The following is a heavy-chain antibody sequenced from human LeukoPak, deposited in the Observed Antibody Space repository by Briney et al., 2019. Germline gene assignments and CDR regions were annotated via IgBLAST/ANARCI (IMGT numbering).Heavy chain of an antibody. V-gene: IGHV3-9*01. CDR1: GFTFDDYA. CDR3: AKDTQMGWLMERIDY. Sequence: GGSLRLSCAASGFTFDDYAMHWVRQAPGKGLEWVSGISWNSGSIGYADSVKGRFTISRDNSRNTLYLQMNSLRAEDTAVYYCAKDTQMGWLMERIDYWGQGTLVTVSS. D-gene: IGHD5-18*01. J-gene: IGHJ4*02. CDR2: ISWNSGSI.